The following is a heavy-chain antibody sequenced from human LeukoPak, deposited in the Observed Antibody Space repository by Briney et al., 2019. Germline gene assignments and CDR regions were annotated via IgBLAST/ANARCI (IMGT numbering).Heavy chain of an antibody. Sequence: GASVKVSCKASGYTFTSYDINWVRQAPGQGLEWTGWMNPNSGNTDYAQKFQGRVTMTRNTSISTAYMELSSLRSEDTAVYYCARAPDYSGSYLDYWGQGTLVTVSS. J-gene: IGHJ4*02. V-gene: IGHV1-8*01. CDR3: ARAPDYSGSYLDY. CDR1: GYTFTSYD. D-gene: IGHD1-26*01. CDR2: MNPNSGNT.